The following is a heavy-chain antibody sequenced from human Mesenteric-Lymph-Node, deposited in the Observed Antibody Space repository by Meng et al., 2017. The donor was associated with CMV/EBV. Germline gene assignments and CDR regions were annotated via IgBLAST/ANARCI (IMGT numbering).Heavy chain of an antibody. CDR3: AKDDYYDSSGYYDY. CDR2: ISGSGGST. D-gene: IGHD3-22*01. CDR1: GFTFSTYA. V-gene: IGHV3-23*01. J-gene: IGHJ4*02. Sequence: ASGFTFSTYAMSWVRQAPGKGLEWVSAISGSGGSTYYADSVKSRFTISRDNSKNTLYLQMNSLRAEDTAVYYCAKDDYYDSSGYYDYWGQGTLVTVSS.